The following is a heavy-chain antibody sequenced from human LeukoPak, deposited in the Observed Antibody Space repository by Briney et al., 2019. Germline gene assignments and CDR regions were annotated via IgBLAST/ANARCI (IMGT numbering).Heavy chain of an antibody. J-gene: IGHJ4*02. CDR1: GGSFSGYY. D-gene: IGHD3-9*01. Sequence: SETLSLTCAVYGGSFSGYYWSWIRQPPGKGLEWIGEINHSGSTNYNPSLKSRVTISVDTSKNQFSLKLSSVTAADTAVYYCARREPGFNILTGYATYRWGYYFDYWGQGTLVTVSS. V-gene: IGHV4-34*01. CDR2: INHSGST. CDR3: ARREPGFNILTGYATYRWGYYFDY.